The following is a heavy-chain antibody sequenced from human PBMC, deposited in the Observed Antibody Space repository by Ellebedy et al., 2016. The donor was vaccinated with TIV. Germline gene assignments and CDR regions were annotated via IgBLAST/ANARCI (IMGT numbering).Heavy chain of an antibody. CDR2: IRFDGNNA. D-gene: IGHD3-10*01. J-gene: IGHJ6*02. CDR3: ASDRGNYGGAPYNGMDI. CDR1: GFIFSNSG. Sequence: GGSLRLSCAASGFIFSNSGMNWVRQAPGKGLEWVAFIRFDGNNAYYADSAKGRFTISRDNSKNTLYLQMDSLRVEETAVYYCASDRGNYGGAPYNGMDIWGQGTTVTVPS. V-gene: IGHV3-30*02.